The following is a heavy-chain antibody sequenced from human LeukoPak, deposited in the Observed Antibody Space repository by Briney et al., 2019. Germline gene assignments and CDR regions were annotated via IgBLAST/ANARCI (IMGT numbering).Heavy chain of an antibody. V-gene: IGHV1-46*04. Sequence: ASVKVSCKASGYIFTNYYMHWVRQAPGQGLEWMGIINPSDGSTNYAQKLQGRVTMTRDMSTSTVYLELRSLRSEDTAIYYCAKEDYNFWSDYGRGAASHIWGQGTMVTVSS. D-gene: IGHD3-3*01. CDR1: GYIFTNYY. J-gene: IGHJ3*02. CDR3: AKEDYNFWSDYGRGAASHI. CDR2: INPSDGST.